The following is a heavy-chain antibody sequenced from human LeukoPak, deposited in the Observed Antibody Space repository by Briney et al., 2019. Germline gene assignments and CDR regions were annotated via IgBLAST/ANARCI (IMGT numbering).Heavy chain of an antibody. V-gene: IGHV3-21*01. CDR3: ARTMVRGVTPVHDAFDI. CDR1: GFTFRSYS. D-gene: IGHD3-10*01. CDR2: ISSSSSYI. Sequence: PGGSLRLSCAASGFTFRSYSMSWVRQAPGKGLEWVSSISSSSSYIYYADSVKGRFTISRDNAKNSLYLQMNSLRAEDTAVYYCARTMVRGVTPVHDAFDIWGQGTMVTVSS. J-gene: IGHJ3*02.